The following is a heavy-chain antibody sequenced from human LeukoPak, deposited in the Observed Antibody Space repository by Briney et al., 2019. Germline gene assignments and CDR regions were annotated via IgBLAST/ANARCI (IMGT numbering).Heavy chain of an antibody. V-gene: IGHV1-69*01. Sequence: SVKVSCKASVGTFSSYAISWVRQAPGQRLEWMGGIVPIFGTANYAQKFQGRVTITADESTSTAYMELSRLRSEDTAVYYCARGGYDSWFDPWGQGTLVTVSS. CDR1: VGTFSSYA. D-gene: IGHD5-12*01. J-gene: IGHJ5*02. CDR2: IVPIFGTA. CDR3: ARGGYDSWFDP.